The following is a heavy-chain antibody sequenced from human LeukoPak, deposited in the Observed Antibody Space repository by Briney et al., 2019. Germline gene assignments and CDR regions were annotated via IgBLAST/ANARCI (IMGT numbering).Heavy chain of an antibody. J-gene: IGHJ4*02. V-gene: IGHV4-34*01. Sequence: SETLSLTCAVYGGSFSGYYWSWIRQPPGKGLDWIGEINHSGSTNYNPSLKSRVTISVDTSKNQFSLKLSSVTAADTAVYYCARESHYYDSSGYSPFLYYWGQGTLVTVSS. CDR2: INHSGST. D-gene: IGHD3-22*01. CDR1: GGSFSGYY. CDR3: ARESHYYDSSGYSPFLYY.